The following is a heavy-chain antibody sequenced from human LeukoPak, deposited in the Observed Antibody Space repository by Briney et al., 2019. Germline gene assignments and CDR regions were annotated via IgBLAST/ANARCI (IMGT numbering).Heavy chain of an antibody. J-gene: IGHJ5*02. CDR3: VKQFVDV. V-gene: IGHV3-30-3*02. Sequence: GSLRLSCAASGFTFSSYAMHWVRQAPGKGLEWVAVISYDGSNKYYADSVKGRFTISRDNSRNTLYLQMITLRAEDTAVYFCVKQFVDVWGQGTLVTVSS. CDR2: ISYDGSNK. CDR1: GFTFSSYA. D-gene: IGHD5-24*01.